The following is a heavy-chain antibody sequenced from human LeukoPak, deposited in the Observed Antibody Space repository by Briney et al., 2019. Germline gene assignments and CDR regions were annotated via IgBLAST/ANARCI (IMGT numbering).Heavy chain of an antibody. J-gene: IGHJ4*02. CDR3: ARRKWLAFDY. D-gene: IGHD6-19*01. CDR2: IYYSGST. Sequence: SETLSLTCTVSGGSISSYYWSWIRQPPGKGLEWIGYIYYSGSTNYNPSLKSRVTISVDTSKNQFSLKLSSVTAADTAVYYCARRKWLAFDYWGQGTLVTVSS. V-gene: IGHV4-59*08. CDR1: GGSISSYY.